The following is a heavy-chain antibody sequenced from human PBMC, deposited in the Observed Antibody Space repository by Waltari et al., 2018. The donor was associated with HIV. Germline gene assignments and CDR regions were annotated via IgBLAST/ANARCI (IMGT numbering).Heavy chain of an antibody. CDR2: IYHSGST. CDR1: GYSISSGYS. V-gene: IGHV4-38-2*01. J-gene: IGHJ3*02. D-gene: IGHD3-22*01. Sequence: QVQLQESGPGLVKPSETLSLTCAVSGYSISSGYSWGWIRPPPGKGLAWCGSIYHSGSTYYNPSLKSRVTISVDTSKNQFSLKLSSVTAADTAVYYCASLNYYDSSGYYSSEVARGSHAFDIWGQGTMVTVSS. CDR3: ASLNYYDSSGYYSSEVARGSHAFDI.